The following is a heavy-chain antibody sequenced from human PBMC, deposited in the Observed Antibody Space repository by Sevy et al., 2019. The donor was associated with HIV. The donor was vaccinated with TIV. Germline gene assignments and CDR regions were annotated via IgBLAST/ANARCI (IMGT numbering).Heavy chain of an antibody. V-gene: IGHV1-24*01. Sequence: ASVKVSCKVSGYTLIEFSMHWVRQAPGKWPEWMGGFDPEDGETIYAQRFQGRVTMTEDTSTDTAYMELSSLRSEDTAVYYCATGLPGEYVDCSSCYSDYFAYWGQGTLVTVSS. J-gene: IGHJ4*02. CDR3: ATGLPGEYVDCSSCYSDYFAY. CDR1: GYTLIEFS. CDR2: FDPEDGET. D-gene: IGHD2-15*01.